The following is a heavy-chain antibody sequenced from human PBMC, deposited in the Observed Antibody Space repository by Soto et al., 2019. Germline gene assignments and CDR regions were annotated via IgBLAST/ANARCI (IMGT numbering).Heavy chain of an antibody. Sequence: GGSLRLSCAASGFTFSSYGMHWVRQAPGKGLERVAVISFDGNTKYYADSVKGRFTISRDNSKNTLWLQMNSLRDDDTAVYCCVKHSTPPIVVFPVTIWGQGSLVTVSS. D-gene: IGHD2-2*01. J-gene: IGHJ4*02. CDR3: VKHSTPPIVVFPVTI. CDR1: GFTFSSYG. V-gene: IGHV3-30*18. CDR2: ISFDGNTK.